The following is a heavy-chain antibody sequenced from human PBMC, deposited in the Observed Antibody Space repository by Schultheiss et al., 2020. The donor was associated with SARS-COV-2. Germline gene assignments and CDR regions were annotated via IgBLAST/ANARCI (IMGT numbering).Heavy chain of an antibody. V-gene: IGHV1-18*01. CDR1: GYTFTNYG. Sequence: ASVKVSCKASGYTFTNYGISWVRQAPGQGLEWMGWISAYNGNTNYAQKLQGRVTMTTDTSTSTAYMELRSLRSDDTAVYYCARAPYNRVTEDNWFDPWGQGTLVTVSS. CDR2: ISAYNGNT. D-gene: IGHD2-21*02. J-gene: IGHJ5*02. CDR3: ARAPYNRVTEDNWFDP.